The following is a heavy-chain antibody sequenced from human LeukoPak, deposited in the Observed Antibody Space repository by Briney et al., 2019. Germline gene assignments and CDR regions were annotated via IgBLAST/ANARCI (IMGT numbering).Heavy chain of an antibody. J-gene: IGHJ4*02. V-gene: IGHV4-59*01. CDR3: AREADGRLY. CDR2: IYYSGST. CDR1: GGSISSYY. Sequence: NPSETLSLTCTVSGGSISSYYWSWIRQPPGKGLEWIGYIYYSGSTNYNPSLKSRVTISVDTSKNQFSLKLSSVTAADTAVYYCAREADGRLYWGQGTLVTVSS.